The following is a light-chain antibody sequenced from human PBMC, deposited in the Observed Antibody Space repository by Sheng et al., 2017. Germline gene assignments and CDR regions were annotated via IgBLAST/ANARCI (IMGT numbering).Light chain of an antibody. CDR3: SSYTSSSTLV. Sequence: QSALSQPASVSGSPGQSITISCTGSNSDIGGFNYVSWYQQLPVKAPKLIIYDVHNRPLGVPPRFSGSKSGNTASLTISGLQTEDEADYYCSSYTSSSTLVFGGGTKLTVL. CDR2: DVH. V-gene: IGLV2-14*03. J-gene: IGLJ3*02. CDR1: NSDIGGFNY.